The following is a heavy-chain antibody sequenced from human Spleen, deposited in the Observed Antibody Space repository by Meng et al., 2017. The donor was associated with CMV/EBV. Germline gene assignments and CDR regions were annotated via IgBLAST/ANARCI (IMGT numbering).Heavy chain of an antibody. V-gene: IGHV3-21*01. CDR2: ISSSSSYI. J-gene: IGHJ6*02. CDR3: VGRFGPAAIYGMDV. CDR1: GFTFGTYN. D-gene: IGHD2-2*01. Sequence: GESLKISCAASGFTFGTYNMNWVRQAPGKGLEWVSAISSSSSYIYYADSVKGRFTISRDDAKNSLYLQMNSLRAEDTAVYYCVGRFGPAAIYGMDVWGRGTPVTVSS.